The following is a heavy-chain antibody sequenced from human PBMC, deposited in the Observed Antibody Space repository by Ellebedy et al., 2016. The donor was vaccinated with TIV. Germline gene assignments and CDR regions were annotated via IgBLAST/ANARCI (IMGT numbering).Heavy chain of an antibody. CDR1: GGTFSSYT. V-gene: IGHV1-69*13. Sequence: AASVKVSCKASGGTFSSYTVNWVRQAPGQGLEWMGGIFTVFGAANYAKDFQGRITITEDESTSTVYMELSSLRSEDTAVYYCAKDLSPTYYGSFDYWGQGTLVTVSS. J-gene: IGHJ4*02. CDR2: IFTVFGAA. D-gene: IGHD3-10*01. CDR3: AKDLSPTYYGSFDY.